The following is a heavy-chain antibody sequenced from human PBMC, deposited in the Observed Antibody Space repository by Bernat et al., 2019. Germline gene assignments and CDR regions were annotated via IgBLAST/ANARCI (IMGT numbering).Heavy chain of an antibody. D-gene: IGHD6-13*01. CDR2: INSDGSST. J-gene: IGHJ4*02. CDR1: GFTFSSYW. V-gene: IGHV3-74*02. CDR3: VIAAAGSYYFDY. Sequence: EVQLVESGGGLVKPGGSLRLSCAASGFTFSSYWMLWVRQAPGKGLVWVSRINSDGSSTSYADSVKGRFTISRDNAKNTLYLQMNSLRAEDTAVYYCVIAAAGSYYFDYWGQGTLVTVSS.